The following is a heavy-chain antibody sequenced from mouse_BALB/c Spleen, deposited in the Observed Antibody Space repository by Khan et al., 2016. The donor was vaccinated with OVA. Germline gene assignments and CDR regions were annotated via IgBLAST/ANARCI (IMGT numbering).Heavy chain of an antibody. Sequence: VPLQQSGPGLVKPSPSLSLTCTVTGYSITSDYAWDWIRQFPGNKLEWMGYISYSGCTNYNPSLKSRISFSRDTPKNPFFLQLTSVTTEETATDYCARKKYYGYAMDYWGQGTSVTVSS. V-gene: IGHV3-2*02. J-gene: IGHJ4*01. CDR3: ARKKYYGYAMDY. CDR2: ISYSGCT. CDR1: GYSITSDYA. D-gene: IGHD1-1*01.